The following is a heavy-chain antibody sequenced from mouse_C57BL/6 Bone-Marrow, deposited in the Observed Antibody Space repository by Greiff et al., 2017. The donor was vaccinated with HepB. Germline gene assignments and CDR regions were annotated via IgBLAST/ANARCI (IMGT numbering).Heavy chain of an antibody. D-gene: IGHD1-1*01. CDR2: IWSGGST. CDR3: ASYYGSSYGAMDY. Sequence: QVQLQQSGPGLVQPSQSLSITCTVSGFSLNSYGVHWVRQSPGKGLEWLGVIWSGGSTDYNAAFISRLSISKDNSKSQVFFKMNSLQADDTAIYYCASYYGSSYGAMDYWGQGTSVTVSS. J-gene: IGHJ4*01. CDR1: GFSLNSYG. V-gene: IGHV2-2*01.